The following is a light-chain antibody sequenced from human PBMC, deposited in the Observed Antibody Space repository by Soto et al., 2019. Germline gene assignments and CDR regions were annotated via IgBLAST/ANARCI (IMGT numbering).Light chain of an antibody. CDR1: QSVSSSY. V-gene: IGKV3-20*01. Sequence: EIVLMQSPGTLSLSPGERATLSCRASQSVSSSYLAWYQQKPGQAPRLLIYGASSRATGIPDRFSGSGSGTDFTLTISRLEPEDFAVYYCQQYGSSLGFTFGPGTKVDIK. CDR3: QQYGSSLGFT. CDR2: GAS. J-gene: IGKJ3*01.